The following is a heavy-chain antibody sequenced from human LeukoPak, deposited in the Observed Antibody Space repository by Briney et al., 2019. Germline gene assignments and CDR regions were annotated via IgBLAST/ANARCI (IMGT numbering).Heavy chain of an antibody. Sequence: PSETLSLTCTVPGYSVSASYYWGWIRQPPGKGLEWIGSIYHSGNTYYNPSLKSRVTISVDTSKNQFSLKLNSVTAADTAVYYCARAGYGDSDFDYWGQGTLVTVSS. J-gene: IGHJ4*02. CDR3: ARAGYGDSDFDY. D-gene: IGHD4-17*01. V-gene: IGHV4-38-2*02. CDR2: IYHSGNT. CDR1: GYSVSASYY.